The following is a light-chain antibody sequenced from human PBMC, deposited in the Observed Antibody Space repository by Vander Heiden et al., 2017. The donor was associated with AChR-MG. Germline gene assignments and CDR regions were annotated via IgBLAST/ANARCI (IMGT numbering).Light chain of an antibody. V-gene: IGLV1-44*01. J-gene: IGLJ3*02. CDR3: AAWDDSLNGGV. CDR2: SNN. CDR1: SSNIGSKT. Sequence: QSVLTQPPSPSATPGQRSTTSCSGGSSNIGSKTVNWYQQLPGTAPKLLIYSNNQRPSGVPDRFSGSKSGTSASLAISGLQAEDEADYYCAAWDDSLNGGVFGGGTKLTVL.